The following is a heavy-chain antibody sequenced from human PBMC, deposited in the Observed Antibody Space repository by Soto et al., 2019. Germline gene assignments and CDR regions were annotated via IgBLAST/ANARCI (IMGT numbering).Heavy chain of an antibody. D-gene: IGHD2-15*01. CDR2: ISASGSTT. V-gene: IGHV3-23*01. Sequence: EVQLLESGGGLVQPGGSLRLSCVPSGFTFDTHAMSWVRQIPGKGLEWVSTISASGSTTYYADSVKGRFTISRDNVKKTLHLQLNSVTAEDAAVYYCAKRGPGSDYYYGLDVWGQGTTVTVSS. CDR1: GFTFDTHA. J-gene: IGHJ6*02. CDR3: AKRGPGSDYYYGLDV.